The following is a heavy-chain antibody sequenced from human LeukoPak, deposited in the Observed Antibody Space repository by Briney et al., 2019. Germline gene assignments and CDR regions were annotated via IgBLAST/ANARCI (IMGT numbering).Heavy chain of an antibody. J-gene: IGHJ4*02. CDR1: GFTFRIYW. CDR2: INQDGSEK. CDR3: ARAPDAGTTDY. V-gene: IGHV3-7*01. Sequence: GGSLRLSCEVSGFTFRIYWMSWVRQAPGKGPEWVANINQDGSEKYYVDSVKGRFTISRDNAENSLYLQLNSLRADDTAVHFCARAPDAGTTDYWGQGTLVTVSS. D-gene: IGHD1-7*01.